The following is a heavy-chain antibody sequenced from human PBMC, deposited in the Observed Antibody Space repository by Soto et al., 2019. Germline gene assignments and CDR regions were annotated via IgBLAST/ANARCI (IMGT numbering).Heavy chain of an antibody. CDR3: ARGRIYSSSWFDY. J-gene: IGHJ5*01. CDR1: GFTFSSYA. Sequence: QVQLVESGGGVVQPGRSLRLSCAASGFTFSSYAMHWVRQAPGKGLEWVGVISYDGSNKYYADSVKGRFTNSRDKSKKTHFLQMNSLRAEDTAVYYWARGRIYSSSWFDYWGQGTLVTVSS. D-gene: IGHD6-13*01. CDR2: ISYDGSNK. V-gene: IGHV3-30-3*01.